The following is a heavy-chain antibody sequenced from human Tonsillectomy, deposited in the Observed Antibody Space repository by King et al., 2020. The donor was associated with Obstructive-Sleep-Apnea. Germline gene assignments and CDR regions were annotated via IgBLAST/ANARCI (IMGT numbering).Heavy chain of an antibody. V-gene: IGHV3-23*04. J-gene: IGHJ4*02. CDR2: GTGSGGST. D-gene: IGHD3-22*01. Sequence: DVQLVESGGGLVQPGGSLRLSCAASGFTFSSYAMTWARQAPGKGMGLVSGGTGSGGSTYYADSVKGRFTISRDNSKNTLCLQMNSLRAEDTAVYYCAKDLEDYYDSSAYYPFDYWGQGTLVTVSS. CDR1: GFTFSSYA. CDR3: AKDLEDYYDSSAYYPFDY.